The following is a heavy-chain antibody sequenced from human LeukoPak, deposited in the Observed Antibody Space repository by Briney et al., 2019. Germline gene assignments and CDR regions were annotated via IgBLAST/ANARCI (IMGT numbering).Heavy chain of an antibody. J-gene: IGHJ4*02. CDR1: GFTFSDYY. CDR2: ISSSGSTK. Sequence: PGGSLRLSCAASGFTFSDYYMSWIRQAPGKGLEWISYISSSGSTKYYADSVKGRFTISRDNAKNSYLQMNSLRAEDTAVYYCARDGHGYGRGSPHYWGQGTLVTVSS. V-gene: IGHV3-11*01. D-gene: IGHD2-21*01. CDR3: ARDGHGYGRGSPHY.